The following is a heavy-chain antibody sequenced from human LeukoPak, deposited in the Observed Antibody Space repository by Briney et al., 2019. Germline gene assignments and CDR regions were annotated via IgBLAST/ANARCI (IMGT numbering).Heavy chain of an antibody. J-gene: IGHJ4*02. CDR1: GFTFSDDG. V-gene: IGHV3-33*01. D-gene: IGHD2-15*01. CDR2: IWKDGSQT. CDR3: VREGIGGTSYRGNFDY. Sequence: GRSLRLSCIASGFTFSDDGMHWVRQAPGKGLEWVALIWKDGSQTFYGGSVKGRFIISRDNSRNTLDLQMNSLSAEDTAVYYCVREGIGGTSYRGNFDYWGQGTLVTVSS.